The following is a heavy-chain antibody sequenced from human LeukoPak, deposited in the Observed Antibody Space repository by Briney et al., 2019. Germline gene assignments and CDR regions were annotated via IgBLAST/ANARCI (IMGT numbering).Heavy chain of an antibody. CDR3: ARGYCSGGSCHSGRYYFDF. CDR2: IFYSGST. CDR1: GGSISSYY. J-gene: IGHJ2*01. V-gene: IGHV4-59*01. D-gene: IGHD2-15*01. Sequence: PSETLSLTCTVSGGSISSYYWTWIRQPPGKGLEWIGYIFYSGSTNYGPSLKSRVAISVETSKNQFSLKLNSVTTADTAVYYCARGYCSGGSCHSGRYYFDFWGRGTLVTVSS.